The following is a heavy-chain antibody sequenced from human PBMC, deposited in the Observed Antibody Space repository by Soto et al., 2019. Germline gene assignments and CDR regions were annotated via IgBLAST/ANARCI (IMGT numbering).Heavy chain of an antibody. CDR1: GYTFTSYA. D-gene: IGHD3-16*01. J-gene: IGHJ4*02. CDR3: ARGEFLSYDDY. CDR2: INAGNGNT. V-gene: IGHV1-3*01. Sequence: QVQLVQSGAEVKKPGASVKVSCKASGYTFTSYAMHWVRQAPGQRLEWMGWINAGNGNTKYSQKFQGRVTITKDTSASTAYMELSSLRSEDTAVYYCARGEFLSYDDYWGQGTLVTVSS.